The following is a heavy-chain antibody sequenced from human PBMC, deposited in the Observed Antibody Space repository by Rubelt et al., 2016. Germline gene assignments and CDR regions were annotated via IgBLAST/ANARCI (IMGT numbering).Heavy chain of an antibody. Sequence: GGSLRLSCSASGFIFSTYWMTWVRQAPGKGLEWVANIRQDGNEKYYVDSVKGRFTISRDNAQNSLYLQMNSLRAGDTAIYYCAKGIGVGPTPDGFDIWGRGTTVTVSS. J-gene: IGHJ3*02. CDR2: IRQDGNEK. CDR1: GFIFSTYW. CDR3: AKGIGVGPTPDGFDI. V-gene: IGHV3-7*03. D-gene: IGHD1-26*01.